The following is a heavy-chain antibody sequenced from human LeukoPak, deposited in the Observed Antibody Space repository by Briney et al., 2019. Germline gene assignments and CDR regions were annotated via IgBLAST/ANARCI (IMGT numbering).Heavy chain of an antibody. V-gene: IGHV1-8*03. CDR1: GYTFTSYD. D-gene: IGHD2-2*01. CDR2: MNPNSGNT. J-gene: IGHJ4*02. CDR3: ARGRGIVVVPAATYYFDY. Sequence: ASVKVSCKASGYTFTSYDINWVRQATGQGLEWMGWMNPNSGNTGYAQKFQGRVTITRNTSISTAYMELSSLRSEDTAVYYCARGRGIVVVPAATYYFDYWGQGILVTVSS.